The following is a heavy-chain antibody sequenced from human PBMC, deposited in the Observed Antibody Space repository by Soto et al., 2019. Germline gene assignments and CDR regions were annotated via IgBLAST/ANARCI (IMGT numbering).Heavy chain of an antibody. CDR3: AGVAATHRYYYYGMDV. CDR1: GGSISSYY. J-gene: IGHJ6*02. V-gene: IGHV4-59*01. D-gene: IGHD2-15*01. Sequence: SETQSLSCTVSGGSISSYYWSWIRQPPGKGLEWIGYIYYSGSTNYNPSLKSRVTISVDTSKNQFSLKLSSVTAADTAVYYCAGVAATHRYYYYGMDVWGQGTTVIVSS. CDR2: IYYSGST.